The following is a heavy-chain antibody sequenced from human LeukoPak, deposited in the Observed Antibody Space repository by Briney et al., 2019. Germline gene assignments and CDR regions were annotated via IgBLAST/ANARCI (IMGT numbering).Heavy chain of an antibody. Sequence: GGSLRLSCTASEFTVSSNYMNWVRQAPGKGLEWVSSISSSSSYIYYADSVKGRFTISRNNAKNSLYLQMNSLRAEDTAVYYCARGIAAAGYLDYWGQGTLVTVSS. J-gene: IGHJ4*02. CDR2: ISSSSSYI. V-gene: IGHV3-21*01. D-gene: IGHD6-13*01. CDR1: EFTVSSNY. CDR3: ARGIAAAGYLDY.